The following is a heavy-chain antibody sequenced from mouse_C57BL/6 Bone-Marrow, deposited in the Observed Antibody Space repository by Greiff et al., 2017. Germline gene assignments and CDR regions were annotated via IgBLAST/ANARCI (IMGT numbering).Heavy chain of an antibody. Sequence: EVKLMESGGDLVKPGGSLKLSCAASGFTFSSYGMSWVRQTPDKRLEWVATISSGGSYTYYPDSVKGRFTISRDNAKNTLYLQMSSLKSEDTAMYYCARHHHYYGSSYDWYFDVWGTGTTVTVSS. V-gene: IGHV5-6*01. CDR1: GFTFSSYG. J-gene: IGHJ1*03. CDR2: ISSGGSYT. CDR3: ARHHHYYGSSYDWYFDV. D-gene: IGHD1-1*01.